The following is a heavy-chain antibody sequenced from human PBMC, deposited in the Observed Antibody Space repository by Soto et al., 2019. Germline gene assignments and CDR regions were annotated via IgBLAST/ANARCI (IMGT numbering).Heavy chain of an antibody. D-gene: IGHD4-17*01. V-gene: IGHV3-30-3*01. CDR2: ISYDGSNK. J-gene: IGHJ6*02. Sequence: PGGSLSLSCAASGFTFSSYAMHWVRQAPGKGLEWVAVISYDGSNKYYADSVKGRFTISRDNSKNTLYLQMNSLRAEDTAVYYCARERGDYPTYYYGMDVWGQGTTVTVSS. CDR3: ARERGDYPTYYYGMDV. CDR1: GFTFSSYA.